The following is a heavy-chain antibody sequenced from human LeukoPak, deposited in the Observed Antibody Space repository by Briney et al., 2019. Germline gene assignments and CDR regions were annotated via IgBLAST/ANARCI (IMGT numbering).Heavy chain of an antibody. CDR3: ARDSEDIVVVVAAM. CDR2: INPNSGGT. Sequence: ASVKVSCKGSGYTFTGYYMHWVRQAPGQGLEWMGRINPNSGGTNYAQKFQGRVTMTRDTSISTAYMELSRLRSDDTAVYYCARDSEDIVVVVAAMWGQGTLVTVSS. V-gene: IGHV1-2*06. CDR1: GYTFTGYY. J-gene: IGHJ4*02. D-gene: IGHD2-15*01.